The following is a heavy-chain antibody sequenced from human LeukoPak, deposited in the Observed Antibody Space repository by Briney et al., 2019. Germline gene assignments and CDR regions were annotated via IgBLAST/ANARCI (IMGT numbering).Heavy chain of an antibody. CDR2: IISSSSTI. CDR1: GFTFSSYS. D-gene: IGHD3-22*01. Sequence: GGSLRLSCAASGFTFSSYSMNWVRHAPGKGLEWVSYIISSSSTIYYADSVKGRFTISRDNAKNSLYLQMNSLRDEDTAVYYCARAAYYYDSSGYYYFDYWGQGTLVTVSS. CDR3: ARAAYYYDSSGYYYFDY. V-gene: IGHV3-48*02. J-gene: IGHJ4*02.